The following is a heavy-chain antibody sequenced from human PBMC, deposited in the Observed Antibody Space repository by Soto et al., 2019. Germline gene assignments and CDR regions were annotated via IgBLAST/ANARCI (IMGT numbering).Heavy chain of an antibody. J-gene: IGHJ4*02. CDR3: ARQRWIELRYFDY. D-gene: IGHD2-2*03. CDR2: IKQDGSEK. Sequence: PGGSLRLSCAAPGITFSSYWMSWVRQAPGKGLQWVANIKQDGSEKYYVDSVKVRFTISRDNARNSLYLQMSSLRAEDTAVYYCARQRWIELRYFDYWGQGTLVTVSS. V-gene: IGHV3-7*03. CDR1: GITFSSYW.